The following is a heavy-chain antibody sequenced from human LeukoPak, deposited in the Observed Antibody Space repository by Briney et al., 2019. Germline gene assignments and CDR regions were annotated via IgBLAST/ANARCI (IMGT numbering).Heavy chain of an antibody. J-gene: IGHJ4*02. D-gene: IGHD2-8*01. CDR1: GFTFSSYA. CDR2: ISYDGSNK. V-gene: IGHV3-30-3*01. CDR3: ARDLGGPTTTGSFDY. Sequence: GGSLRLSCAASGFTFSSYAMHWVRQAPGKGLEWVAVISYDGSNKYYADSVKGRFTISRDNSKNTLYLQMNSLRAEDTAVYYCARDLGGPTTTGSFDYWGQGPLVTVSS.